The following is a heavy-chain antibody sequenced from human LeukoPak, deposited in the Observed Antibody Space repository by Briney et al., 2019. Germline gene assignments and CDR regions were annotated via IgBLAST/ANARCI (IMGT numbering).Heavy chain of an antibody. CDR2: ISGSAHKI. D-gene: IGHD5-18*01. CDR3: AGGPTRYSSGYIH. CDR1: GITFSNYA. Sequence: GGSLRLSCVASGITFSNYAVSWVRQAPEKGLDWVSVISGSAHKIRYADSVKGRFTISRDNSENIVYLQMNNLRVEDTAVYYCAGGPTRYSSGYIHWGQGTLVTVSS. V-gene: IGHV3-23*01. J-gene: IGHJ4*02.